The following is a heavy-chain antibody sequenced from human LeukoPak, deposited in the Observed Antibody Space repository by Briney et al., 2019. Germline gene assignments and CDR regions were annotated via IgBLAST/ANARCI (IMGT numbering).Heavy chain of an antibody. CDR2: IIPIFGTA. D-gene: IGHD2-2*01. CDR3: ATVKVTNQLRLFDY. CDR1: GGTFSSYA. J-gene: IGHJ4*02. Sequence: ASVKVSCKASGGTFSSYAISWVRQAPGQGLEWMGGIIPIFGTANYAQKFQGRVTITADESTSTAYMELSSLRSEDTAVYYCATVKVTNQLRLFDYWGQGTLVTVSS. V-gene: IGHV1-69*13.